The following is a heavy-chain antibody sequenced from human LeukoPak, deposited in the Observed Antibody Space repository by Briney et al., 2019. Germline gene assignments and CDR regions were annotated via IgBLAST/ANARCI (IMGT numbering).Heavy chain of an antibody. V-gene: IGHV4-34*01. CDR3: ARGRRIVVD. CDR1: TDPMSNYY. D-gene: IGHD3-22*01. CDR2: INHSGST. J-gene: IGHJ4*02. Sequence: QTSETLSLTCTVSTDPMSNYYWSWIRQPPGKGLEWIGEINHSGSTNYNPSLKSRVTISVDTSKNQFSLKLSSVTAADTAVYYCARGRRIVVDWGQGTLVTVSS.